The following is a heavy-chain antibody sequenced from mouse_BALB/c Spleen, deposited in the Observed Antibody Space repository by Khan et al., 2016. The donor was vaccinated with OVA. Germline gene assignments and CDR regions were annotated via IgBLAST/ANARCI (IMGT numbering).Heavy chain of an antibody. CDR3: TRSYDSYYFDY. J-gene: IGHJ2*01. D-gene: IGHD2-4*01. CDR2: IYPGISDT. V-gene: IGHV1-5*01. CDR1: GYSFTNYW. Sequence: EVELVESGTVLARPGASVKMSCKASGYSFTNYWMHWVQQRPGQGLEWIGAIYPGISDTRYNQKFKGKAKLTAVTSASTAYMELSSLTNEDSAVYYCTRSYDSYYFDYWGQGTTLTVSS.